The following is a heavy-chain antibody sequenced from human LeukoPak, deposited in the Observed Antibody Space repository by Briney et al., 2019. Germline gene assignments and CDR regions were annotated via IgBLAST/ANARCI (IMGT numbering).Heavy chain of an antibody. J-gene: IGHJ4*02. CDR3: ARGGIAAAVTYYFDY. CDR2: IIPILGIA. D-gene: IGHD6-13*01. V-gene: IGHV1-69*04. CDR1: GGTFSSYA. Sequence: SVKVSCKASGGTFSSYAISWVRQAPGQGLEWMGRIIPILGIANYAQKFQGRVTITADKSTSTAYMELSSLRSEDTAVYYCARGGIAAAVTYYFDYWGQGTLVTVSS.